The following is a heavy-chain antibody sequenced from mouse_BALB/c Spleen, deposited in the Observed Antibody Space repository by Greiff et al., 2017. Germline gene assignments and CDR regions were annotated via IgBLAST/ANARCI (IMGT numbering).Heavy chain of an antibody. CDR2: IYPGNSDT. Sequence: VQLKQSGTVLARPGASVKMSCKASGYTFTSYWMHWVKQRPGQGLEWIGAIYPGNSDTSYNQKFKGKAKLTAVTSNSTAYMELSRLTNEDSAVYYCSEFTSAFDYWGQGTLVTVSA. D-gene: IGHD3-1*01. CDR3: SEFTSAFDY. CDR1: GYTFTSYW. V-gene: IGHV1-5*01. J-gene: IGHJ3*01.